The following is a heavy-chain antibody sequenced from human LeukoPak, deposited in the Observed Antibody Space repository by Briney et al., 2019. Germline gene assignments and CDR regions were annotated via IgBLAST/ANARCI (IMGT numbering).Heavy chain of an antibody. D-gene: IGHD3-10*01. CDR2: ISWNSGSI. CDR3: AKVGRFGEFAEYFQH. CDR1: GFTFDDYA. J-gene: IGHJ1*01. V-gene: IGHV3-9*01. Sequence: PGRSLRLSCAASGFTFDDYAMHWVRQAPGKGLEWVSGISWNSGSIGYADSVKGRFTISRDNAKNSLYLQMNSLRAEDTALYYCAKVGRFGEFAEYFQHWGQGTLVTVSS.